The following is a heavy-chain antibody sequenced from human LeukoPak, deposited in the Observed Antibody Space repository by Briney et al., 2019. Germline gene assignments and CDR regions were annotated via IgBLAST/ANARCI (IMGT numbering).Heavy chain of an antibody. CDR3: ARSGGGGISY. J-gene: IGHJ4*02. CDR1: GFTFSSYA. D-gene: IGHD4-23*01. CDR2: ISGSGGST. Sequence: PGGSLRLSCAASGFTFSSYAMSWVRQAPGKGLEWVSAISGSGGSTYYADSVKGRFTISRDNSKNTLYLQMNSLRADDTAVYYCARSGGGGISYWGQGTLVTVSS. V-gene: IGHV3-23*01.